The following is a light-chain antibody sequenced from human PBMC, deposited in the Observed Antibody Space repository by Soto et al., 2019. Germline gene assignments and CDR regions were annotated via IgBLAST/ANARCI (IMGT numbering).Light chain of an antibody. CDR3: QQRSNWPLIT. V-gene: IGKV3-11*01. CDR1: QSVSSY. J-gene: IGKJ5*01. CDR2: DAS. Sequence: EIVLTQSPATLSLSPGERATLSCRASQSVSSYLAWYQQKPGQAPRLLIYDASNRATGIPARFSGSGSGTHFTLTISSLEPQDFAVYYCQQRSNWPLITFGQGTRLEIK.